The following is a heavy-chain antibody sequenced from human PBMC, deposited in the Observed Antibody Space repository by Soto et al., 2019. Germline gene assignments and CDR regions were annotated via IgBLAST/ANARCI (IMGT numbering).Heavy chain of an antibody. D-gene: IGHD6-19*01. J-gene: IGHJ4*02. CDR3: VADRGYSTGWNGVFDY. CDR2: IVVGSGDT. CDR1: GFTFASST. V-gene: IGHV1-58*01. Sequence: SVKVSCKASGFTFASSTVQWVRQARGQRLEWVGWIVVGSGDTNYAQKFQERVTFTRDMSTSTAYMELSSLRSEDTAVYYCVADRGYSTGWNGVFDYWGQGTLVTVSS.